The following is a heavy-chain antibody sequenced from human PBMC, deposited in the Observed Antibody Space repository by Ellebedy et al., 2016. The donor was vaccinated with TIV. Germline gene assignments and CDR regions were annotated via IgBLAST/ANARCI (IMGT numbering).Heavy chain of an antibody. CDR3: AKEMVSRSSLTFDY. Sequence: PGGSLRLSCAASGFTFSRYAMAWVRQAPGKGVEWVSAIGPSSNYAFYADSVKGRFIISRDNFRNTLYLQMDSLRGEDTAVYYCAKEMVSRSSLTFDYWGQGTLLTVSS. CDR2: IGPSSNYA. D-gene: IGHD1-26*01. CDR1: GFTFSRYA. J-gene: IGHJ4*02. V-gene: IGHV3-23*01.